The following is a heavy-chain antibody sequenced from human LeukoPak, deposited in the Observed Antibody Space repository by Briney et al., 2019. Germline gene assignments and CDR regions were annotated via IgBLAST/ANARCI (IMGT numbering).Heavy chain of an antibody. CDR3: ARGTFDSSGYYLFDY. V-gene: IGHV4-4*07. CDR2: IYNSGNT. D-gene: IGHD3-22*01. Sequence: SETLSLTCTVSGGSISTNYWSWIRQPAGKGLEWIGRIYNSGNTNYSPSLESRVTMSADTSKYQFSLKLSSVTAADTAVYYCARGTFDSSGYYLFDYWGQGTLVTVSS. CDR1: GGSISTNY. J-gene: IGHJ4*02.